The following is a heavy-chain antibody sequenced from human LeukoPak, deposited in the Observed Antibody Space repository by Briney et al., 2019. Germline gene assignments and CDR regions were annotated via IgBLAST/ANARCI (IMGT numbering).Heavy chain of an antibody. CDR1: GFTFSSYS. Sequence: KAGGSLRLSCAASGFTFSSYSMNWVRQAPGKGLEWVSSISSSSSYIYYADSVKGRFTISRDNAKNSLYLQMNSLRAEDTAVYYCARGPLYYDSSGYYGIWGQGTMVTVSS. V-gene: IGHV3-21*01. D-gene: IGHD3-22*01. CDR2: ISSSSSYI. J-gene: IGHJ3*02. CDR3: ARGPLYYDSSGYYGI.